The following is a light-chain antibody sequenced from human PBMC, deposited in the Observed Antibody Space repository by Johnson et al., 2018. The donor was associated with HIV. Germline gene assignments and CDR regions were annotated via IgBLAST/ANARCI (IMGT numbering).Light chain of an antibody. V-gene: IGLV1-51*01. CDR1: SSNIGNNY. Sequence: QAVLTQPPSMSAAPGQRVTISCSGSSSNIGNNYVSWYQQVPGAAPKLLIYDNDKRPSGIPDRSSGSKSGTSASLAISGLQAEDEADYYCAAWDDSLNGYVFGTGTKVTVL. CDR3: AAWDDSLNGYV. J-gene: IGLJ1*01. CDR2: DND.